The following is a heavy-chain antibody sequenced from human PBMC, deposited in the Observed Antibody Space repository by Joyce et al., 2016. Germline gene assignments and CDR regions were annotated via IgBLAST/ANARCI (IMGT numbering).Heavy chain of an antibody. V-gene: IGHV1-2*02. CDR3: ARDVSGSLDY. CDR2: INPSSRGA. J-gene: IGHJ4*02. Sequence: QVQLVQSGAEVKKPGASVKVSCKASGYTFTDYSIHGVRQAPGQGLEWMGLINPSSRGAFYAKNFQGSGTITGDTSISTVYMELSRLRSDDTAVYYCARDVSGSLDYWGLGTLVTVSS. D-gene: IGHD3-10*01. CDR1: GYTFTDYS.